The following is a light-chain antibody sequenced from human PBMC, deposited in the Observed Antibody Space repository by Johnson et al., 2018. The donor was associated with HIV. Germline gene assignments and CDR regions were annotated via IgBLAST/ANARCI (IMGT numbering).Light chain of an antibody. CDR1: SSNIGDNY. J-gene: IGLJ1*01. CDR2: EDT. CDR3: GTWDSSLSAGRV. V-gene: IGLV1-51*02. Sequence: QSVLTQPPSVSAAPGQKVSISCSGSSSNIGDNYVSWYQQVPGTAPKLLIYEDTKRPSGIPDRFSGSKSGTSATLGITGLQTGDEADYYCGTWDSSLSAGRVFGTGTKVTVL.